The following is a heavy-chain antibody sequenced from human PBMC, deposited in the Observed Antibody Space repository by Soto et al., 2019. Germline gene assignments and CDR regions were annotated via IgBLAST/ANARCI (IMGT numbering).Heavy chain of an antibody. CDR1: GGSFSGYY. J-gene: IGHJ4*02. Sequence: QVQLQQWGAGLLKPSETLSLTCAVYGGSFSGYYWSWIRQPPGKGLEWIGEINHSGSTNYNPSLKSRVNISVDTSKNQFSRKLSSVTAADTAVYYCARGWRGANYFDYWGQGTLVTVSS. D-gene: IGHD1-26*01. V-gene: IGHV4-34*01. CDR2: INHSGST. CDR3: ARGWRGANYFDY.